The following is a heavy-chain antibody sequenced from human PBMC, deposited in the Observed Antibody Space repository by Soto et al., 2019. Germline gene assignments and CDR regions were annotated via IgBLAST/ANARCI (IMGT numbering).Heavy chain of an antibody. Sequence: QVQLQESGPGLVKPSETLSLTCTVSGGSISSYYWSWIRQPPGKGLEWIGYIYYSGSTNYNPSLKSRVTISVDTSKNQFSLKLSSVTAADTAVYYCARDLGRDGYNFYFDYWGQGTLVTVSS. D-gene: IGHD5-12*01. V-gene: IGHV4-59*01. CDR1: GGSISSYY. CDR2: IYYSGST. CDR3: ARDLGRDGYNFYFDY. J-gene: IGHJ4*02.